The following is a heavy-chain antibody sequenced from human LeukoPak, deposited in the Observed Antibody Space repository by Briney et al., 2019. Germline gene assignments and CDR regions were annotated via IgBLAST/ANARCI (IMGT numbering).Heavy chain of an antibody. CDR3: ARRVKSGYDYAIDY. CDR2: IYPGDSDT. CDR1: GYSFSTYW. D-gene: IGHD5-12*01. Sequence: GESLKISCKGSGYSFSTYWIGWVRQMPGKGLEWMGIIYPGDSDTRYSPSFQGQVTISVDKSISTAYLQWSSLKASDTAMYCCARRVKSGYDYAIDYWGQGTLVTVSS. V-gene: IGHV5-51*01. J-gene: IGHJ4*02.